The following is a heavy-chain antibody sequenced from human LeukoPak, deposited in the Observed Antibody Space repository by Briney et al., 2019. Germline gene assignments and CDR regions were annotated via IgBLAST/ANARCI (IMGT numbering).Heavy chain of an antibody. D-gene: IGHD6-6*01. Sequence: GGSLRLSCAASGFTFSSYSMNWVRQAPGKGLEWASSISSSSSYIYYADSVKGRFTISRDNAKNSLYLQMNSLRAEDTAVYYCARAPGPLGGSSPRFDYWGQGTLVTVSS. CDR3: ARAPGPLGGSSPRFDY. J-gene: IGHJ4*02. CDR2: ISSSSSYI. CDR1: GFTFSSYS. V-gene: IGHV3-21*01.